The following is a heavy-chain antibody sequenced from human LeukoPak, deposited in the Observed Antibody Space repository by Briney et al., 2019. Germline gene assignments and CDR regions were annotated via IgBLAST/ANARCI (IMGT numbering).Heavy chain of an antibody. CDR3: ARDNKLYCTSSWDDAFDI. J-gene: IGHJ3*02. Sequence: SETLSLTCTVSGGSISSGSNFWDWLRQPAGMGLEWIVRIYTSGSTNYNPTLKSPITISVDTSKNQCSLKLSSVTAAALAFYSSARDNKLYCTSSWDDAFDIWGQGTMVTVSS. V-gene: IGHV4-61*02. D-gene: IGHD6-6*01. CDR1: GGSISSGSNF. CDR2: IYTSGST.